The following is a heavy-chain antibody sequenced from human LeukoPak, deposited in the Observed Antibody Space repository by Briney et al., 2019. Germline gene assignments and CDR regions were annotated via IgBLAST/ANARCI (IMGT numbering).Heavy chain of an antibody. CDR2: INPNSGST. Sequence: ASVTVSCKASGYSFADYYLHWVRQAPGQGLEWMGWINPNSGSTNYAQKFQGRVAMTRDTSISTAYMELTSPRSDDTAVYYCARAPVVDQQLVSFWGQGTLVTVSS. D-gene: IGHD6-6*01. CDR1: GYSFADYY. V-gene: IGHV1-2*02. J-gene: IGHJ4*02. CDR3: ARAPVVDQQLVSF.